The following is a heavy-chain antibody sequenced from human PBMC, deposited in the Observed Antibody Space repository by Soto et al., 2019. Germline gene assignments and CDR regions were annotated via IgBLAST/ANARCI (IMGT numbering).Heavy chain of an antibody. J-gene: IGHJ4*01. D-gene: IGHD3-9*01. CDR1: GYSFTTYW. Sequence: PGESLKISCQASGYSFTTYWISWVRQMPGKGLEYMGRIDPTDTYTDYGPSFEGHVTMSVDRSINTAYLELSSLKASASAMYYCAILTRAHDTSRNHVIDDWGLGTLVTVSS. V-gene: IGHV5-10-1*01. CDR2: IDPTDTYT. CDR3: AILTRAHDTSRNHVIDD.